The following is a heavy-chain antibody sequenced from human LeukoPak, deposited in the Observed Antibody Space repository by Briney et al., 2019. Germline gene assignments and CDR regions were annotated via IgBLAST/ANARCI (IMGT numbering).Heavy chain of an antibody. CDR3: ARGELLWFGNRYYYYYMDV. CDR2: IYTSGST. D-gene: IGHD3-10*01. J-gene: IGHJ6*03. V-gene: IGHV4-61*02. CDR1: GGSISSGSYY. Sequence: SETLSLTCTVSGGSISSGSYYWSWIRQPAGKGLEWIGRIYTSGSTNYNPSLKSRVTISVDTSKNQFSLKLSSVTAADTAVYYCARGELLWFGNRYYYYYMDVWGKGTTVTISS.